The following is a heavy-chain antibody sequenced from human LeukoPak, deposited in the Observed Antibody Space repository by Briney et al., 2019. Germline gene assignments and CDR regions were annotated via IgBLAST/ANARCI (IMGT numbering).Heavy chain of an antibody. J-gene: IGHJ4*02. Sequence: PSETLSLTCTVSGGSISSYYWSWIRQPPGKGLEWIGYIYYSGSTNYNPSLKSRVTISVDTSKNQFSLKLTSVTVADTAVYYCARTQWFGELLYPSFFDYWGQGTLVTVSS. CDR1: GGSISSYY. D-gene: IGHD3-10*01. V-gene: IGHV4-59*01. CDR3: ARTQWFGELLYPSFFDY. CDR2: IYYSGST.